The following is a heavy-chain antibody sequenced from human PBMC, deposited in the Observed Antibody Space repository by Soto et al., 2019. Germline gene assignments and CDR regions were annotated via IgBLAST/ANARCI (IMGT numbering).Heavy chain of an antibody. D-gene: IGHD3-3*01. J-gene: IGHJ5*02. CDR2: ISSSSSYI. CDR1: GFTFSSYS. Sequence: GGSLRLSCAASGFTFSSYSMNWVRQAPGKGLEWVSSISSSSSYIYYADSVKGRFTISRDNAKNSLYLQMNSLRAEDTAVYYCARGIRITIFGVVIDWFDPWGQGTLVTVSS. CDR3: ARGIRITIFGVVIDWFDP. V-gene: IGHV3-21*01.